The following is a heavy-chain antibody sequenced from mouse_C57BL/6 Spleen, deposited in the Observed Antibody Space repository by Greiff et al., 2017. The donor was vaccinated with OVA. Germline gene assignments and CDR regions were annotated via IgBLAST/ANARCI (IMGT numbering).Heavy chain of an antibody. CDR2: IYPGDGDT. CDR3: ARGRDYSTYAMDD. CDR1: GYAFSSSW. V-gene: IGHV1-82*01. Sequence: VMLVESGPELVKPGASVKISCKASGYAFSSSWMNWVKQRPGTGLEWIGRIYPGDGDTNYNGKFKGKATLTADKSSSTAYMQLSSLTSEDSAVYFCARGRDYSTYAMDDWGQGTSVTVSS. D-gene: IGHD2-4*01. J-gene: IGHJ4*01.